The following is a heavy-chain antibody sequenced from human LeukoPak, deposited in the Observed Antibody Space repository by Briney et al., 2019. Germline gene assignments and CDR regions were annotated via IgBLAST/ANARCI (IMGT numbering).Heavy chain of an antibody. Sequence: PSGTLSLTCTVSGVSFSGYYWTWIRQPPGKGLEWVGYINNGGGAIYNPSLKSRVTISVDTSKNQFSLKLNSVTAADTAVYYCAREDPRTKVSGGMDVWSQGTTVTVSS. V-gene: IGHV4-59*01. CDR2: INNGGGA. D-gene: IGHD4-17*01. CDR3: AREDPRTKVSGGMDV. CDR1: GVSFSGYY. J-gene: IGHJ6*02.